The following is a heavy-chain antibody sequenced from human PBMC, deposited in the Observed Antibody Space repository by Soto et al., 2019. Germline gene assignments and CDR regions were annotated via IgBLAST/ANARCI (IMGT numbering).Heavy chain of an antibody. D-gene: IGHD5-12*01. CDR3: ARDGEWLQRYLYSYNGMDV. CDR2: INPNTGGT. CDR1: GYTFSGYY. Sequence: ASVKVSCKASGYTFSGYYLYWVRQAPGQGLEWMGWINPNTGGTNYGQKFQGRVTMTRDTSISTAYMELSRLRSDDTAVYYCARDGEWLQRYLYSYNGMDVWGQGTTVTVSS. V-gene: IGHV1-2*02. J-gene: IGHJ6*02.